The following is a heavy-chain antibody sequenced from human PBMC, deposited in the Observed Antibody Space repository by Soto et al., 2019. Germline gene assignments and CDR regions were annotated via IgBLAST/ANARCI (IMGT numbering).Heavy chain of an antibody. D-gene: IGHD1-26*01. J-gene: IGHJ4*02. V-gene: IGHV3-23*01. Sequence: GGSLRLSCAASGFTFSSYAMSWVRQAPGKGLGWVSAISGSGGSTYYADSVKGRFTISRDNSKNTLYLQMNSLRAEDTAVYYCAKDLRRVGATTFDYWGQRTLVTVSS. CDR1: GFTFSSYA. CDR2: ISGSGGST. CDR3: AKDLRRVGATTFDY.